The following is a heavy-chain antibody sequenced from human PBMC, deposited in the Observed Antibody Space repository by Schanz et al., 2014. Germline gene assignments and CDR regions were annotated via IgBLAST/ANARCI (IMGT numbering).Heavy chain of an antibody. CDR3: ARDCHSSNCRSYFFYGLDV. Sequence: QVQLVQSGAEVKKPGASVKVSCKASGYTFTGHYMHWVRQAPGQGLEWMGRINPNSGGTNYAQKFKGRGTMTWDTSTSTAYMELRRLRSDDTAIYDYARDCHSSNCRSYFFYGLDVWGQGTTVTVSS. V-gene: IGHV1-2*06. D-gene: IGHD6-13*01. CDR1: GYTFTGHY. CDR2: INPNSGGT. J-gene: IGHJ6*02.